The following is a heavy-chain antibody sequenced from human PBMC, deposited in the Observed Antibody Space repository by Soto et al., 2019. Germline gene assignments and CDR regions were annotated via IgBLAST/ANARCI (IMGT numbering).Heavy chain of an antibody. CDR3: ARAGTYYYDSSGYYRFDY. CDR2: IYYTGST. J-gene: IGHJ4*02. Sequence: SETLSLTCSFSGDSVTSHYLTWIRQSPEKGLEWIGYIYYTGSTHYNPSLKSRVTISGDTSKNQFSLKLSSVTAADTAVYYCARAGTYYYDSSGYYRFDYWGQGTLVTVSS. D-gene: IGHD3-22*01. CDR1: GDSVTSHY. V-gene: IGHV4-59*02.